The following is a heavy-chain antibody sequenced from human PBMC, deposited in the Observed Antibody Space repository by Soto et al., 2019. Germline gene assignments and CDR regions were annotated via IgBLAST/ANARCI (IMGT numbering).Heavy chain of an antibody. V-gene: IGHV4-30-2*01. CDR2: IYHSGST. CDR3: ARGGSGYDNWFDP. Sequence: SETLSLTCAVSGGSISSGGYSWSWIRQPPGKGLEWIGYIYHSGSTYYNPSLKSRVTTSVDRSKNQFSLKLSSVTAADTAVYYCARGGSGYDNWFDPWGQGTLVTVSS. CDR1: GGSISSGGYS. J-gene: IGHJ5*02. D-gene: IGHD3-3*01.